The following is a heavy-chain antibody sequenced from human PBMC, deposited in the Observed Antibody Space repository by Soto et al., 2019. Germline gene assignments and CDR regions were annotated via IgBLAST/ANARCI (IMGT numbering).Heavy chain of an antibody. D-gene: IGHD3-22*01. Sequence: QITLKESGPTLVKPTQTLTLTCTFSGLSLSTSGVGVGWIRQPPGKALEWLPLIYWDDDKRYSPSLKSRLTITKDTSKNQVVLTMTNMDPVDTATYYRAHRRGIDYYDSSGYGQFDHWGQRTLVTVSS. CDR2: IYWDDDK. CDR3: AHRRGIDYYDSSGYGQFDH. J-gene: IGHJ4*02. V-gene: IGHV2-5*02. CDR1: GLSLSTSGVG.